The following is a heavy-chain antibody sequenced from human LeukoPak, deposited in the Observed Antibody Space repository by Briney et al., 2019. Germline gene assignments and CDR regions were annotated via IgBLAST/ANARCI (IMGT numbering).Heavy chain of an antibody. Sequence: SETLSLTCTVSGGSISSGGFYWSWIRQHPGKGLEWLGYIYYSGTTYYNPSLKSRVTFSVDTSKNQFSLKLNSVTAADTAVYYCARASGAFDYWGQGALVTVSS. CDR2: IYYSGTT. V-gene: IGHV4-31*03. CDR3: ARASGAFDY. J-gene: IGHJ4*02. CDR1: GGSISSGGFY.